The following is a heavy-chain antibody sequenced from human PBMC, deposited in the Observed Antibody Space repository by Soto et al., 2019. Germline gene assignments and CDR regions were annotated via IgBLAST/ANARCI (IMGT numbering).Heavy chain of an antibody. D-gene: IGHD2-15*01. CDR3: ARRVVVVAAIDY. CDR2: IYYSGST. CDR1: GGSISSSSYY. V-gene: IGHV4-39*01. J-gene: IGHJ4*02. Sequence: QLQLQESGPGLVKPSETLSLTCTVSGGSISSSSYYWGWIRQPPGKGLEWIGSIYYSGSTYYNPSLKRCITISVDTSKNQFSLKLSSLTAADTAVYYCARRVVVVAAIDYWGQGTLVTVSS.